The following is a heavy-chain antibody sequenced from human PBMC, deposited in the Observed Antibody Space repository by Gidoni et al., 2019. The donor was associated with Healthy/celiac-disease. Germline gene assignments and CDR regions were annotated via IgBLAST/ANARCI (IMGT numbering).Heavy chain of an antibody. Sequence: QVQLQESGPGLVKPSQTLSLTCTVSGGSLSSGGYSWSWIRQHPGKGLEWIGYIYYSGSTYYNPSLKSRVTISVDTSKNQFSLKLSSVTAADTAVYYCARAAGGSGSWYYFDYWGQGTLVTVSS. CDR2: IYYSGST. CDR3: ARAAGGSGSWYYFDY. D-gene: IGHD3-10*01. J-gene: IGHJ4*02. V-gene: IGHV4-31*03. CDR1: GGSLSSGGYS.